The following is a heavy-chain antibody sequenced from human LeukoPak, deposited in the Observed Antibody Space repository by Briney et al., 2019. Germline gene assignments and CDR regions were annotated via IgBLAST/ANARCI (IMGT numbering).Heavy chain of an antibody. J-gene: IGHJ6*03. D-gene: IGHD7-27*01. CDR3: ARSELGYNYHYMDV. Sequence: GGSLRLSCAASGFTFNTYSMSWVRQAPGKGLEWVSIISRTSESIFYADSVKGRFTISRDNAKNSLYLQMNSLRAEDTAVYYCARSELGYNYHYMDVWGKGTTVTVSS. V-gene: IGHV3-21*01. CDR2: ISRTSESI. CDR1: GFTFNTYS.